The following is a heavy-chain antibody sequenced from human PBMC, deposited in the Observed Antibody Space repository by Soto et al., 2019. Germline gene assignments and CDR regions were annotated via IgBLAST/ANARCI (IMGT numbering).Heavy chain of an antibody. V-gene: IGHV4-59*01. J-gene: IGHJ5*02. Sequence: SETLSLTCTVSGGSISSYYWSWIRQPPGKGLEWIGYIYYSGSTNYNPSLKSRVTISVDTSKNQFSLKLSSVTAADTAVYYCARDRYYYDSSGYYSNCFDPWGQGTLVTVSS. D-gene: IGHD3-22*01. CDR1: GGSISSYY. CDR3: ARDRYYYDSSGYYSNCFDP. CDR2: IYYSGST.